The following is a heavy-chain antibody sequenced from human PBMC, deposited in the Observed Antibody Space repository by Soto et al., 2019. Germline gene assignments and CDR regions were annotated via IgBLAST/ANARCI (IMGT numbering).Heavy chain of an antibody. Sequence: LDLTCTVSGGCISSSSYDWGWIRQPPGKGLEWIGSIYYSGSTYYNPSLKSRVTISVDTSKNQFSLKLSSVTAADTAVYYCARHLSSSFNYFDYWGQGTLGTGSS. CDR3: ARHLSSSFNYFDY. D-gene: IGHD6-13*01. CDR1: GGCISSSSYD. CDR2: IYYSGST. J-gene: IGHJ4*02. V-gene: IGHV4-39*01.